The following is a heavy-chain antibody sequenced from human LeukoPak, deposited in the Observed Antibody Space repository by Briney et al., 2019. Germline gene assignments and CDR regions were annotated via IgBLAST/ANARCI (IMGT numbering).Heavy chain of an antibody. J-gene: IGHJ4*02. Sequence: GGSLRLSCAASGFTFSTYTLAWVRQAPGKGLEWVSSINSRSTYIYYADSVKGRFTISRDNAKNSLYLQMDSLRAEDTAVYYCARDPGSSSHDFWGQGTLVTASS. CDR2: INSRSTYI. CDR3: ARDPGSSSHDF. V-gene: IGHV3-21*01. CDR1: GFTFSTYT.